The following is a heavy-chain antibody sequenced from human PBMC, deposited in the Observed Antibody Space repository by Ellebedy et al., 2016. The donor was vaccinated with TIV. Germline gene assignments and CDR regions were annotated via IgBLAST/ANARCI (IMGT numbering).Heavy chain of an antibody. CDR2: IYYSGST. CDR1: GGSISSSSYY. Sequence: SETLSLTXTVSGGSISSSSYYWGWIRQPPGKGLEWIGSIYYSGSTYYNPSLKSRVTISVDTSKNQFSLKLSSVTAADTAVYYCARQGDSSGWYLDYWGQGTLVTVSS. J-gene: IGHJ4*02. D-gene: IGHD6-19*01. V-gene: IGHV4-39*01. CDR3: ARQGDSSGWYLDY.